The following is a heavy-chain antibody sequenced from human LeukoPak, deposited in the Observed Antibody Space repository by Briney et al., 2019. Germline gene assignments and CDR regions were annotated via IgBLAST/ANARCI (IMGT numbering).Heavy chain of an antibody. J-gene: IGHJ4*02. D-gene: IGHD3-3*02. CDR3: ARRSTIFGVVIYFDY. CDR2: ISNSGNTI. Sequence: GGSLRLSCTASGFMFSDYYMIWIRQAPGKGLEWVSYISNSGNTIYYADSAKGRFTISRDNAKNSLYLQMNSLRAEDTAMYYCARRSTIFGVVIYFDYWGQGTLVTVSS. V-gene: IGHV3-11*04. CDR1: GFMFSDYY.